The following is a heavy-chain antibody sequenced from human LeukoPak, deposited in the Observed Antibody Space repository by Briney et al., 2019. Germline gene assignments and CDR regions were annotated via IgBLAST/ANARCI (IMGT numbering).Heavy chain of an antibody. Sequence: GGSLRLSCAASGFTFSSYGMSWVRQAPGKGLEWVSAISGSGGSTYYADSVKGRFTISRDNSKNTLYLQMNSLRAEDTAVYYCAKTPGGYDSSGYRYYFDYWGQGTLVTVSS. CDR3: AKTPGGYDSSGYRYYFDY. CDR1: GFTFSSYG. V-gene: IGHV3-23*01. J-gene: IGHJ4*02. CDR2: ISGSGGST. D-gene: IGHD3-22*01.